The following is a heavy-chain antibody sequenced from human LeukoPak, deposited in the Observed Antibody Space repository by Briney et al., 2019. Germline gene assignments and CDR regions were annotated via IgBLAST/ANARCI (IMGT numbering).Heavy chain of an antibody. Sequence: SQTLSPTCAVSGGSISSGGYSWSWIRQPPGKGLEWIGYIYHSGSTYYNPSLKSRVTISVDRSKNQFSLKLSSVTAADTAVYYCVGGVITARYYYGMDVWGQGTTVTVSS. J-gene: IGHJ6*02. CDR1: GGSISSGGYS. CDR2: IYHSGST. D-gene: IGHD3-10*01. V-gene: IGHV4-30-2*01. CDR3: VGGVITARYYYGMDV.